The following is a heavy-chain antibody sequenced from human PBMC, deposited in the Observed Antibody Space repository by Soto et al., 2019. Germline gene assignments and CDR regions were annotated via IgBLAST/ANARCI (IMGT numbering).Heavy chain of an antibody. V-gene: IGHV1-3*01. CDR2: LNPDTGNT. D-gene: IGHD5-18*01. CDR3: ARDIQSVGPRANDAFDV. J-gene: IGHJ3*01. CDR1: GFTFSDNL. Sequence: QVPLVQSGAALKKPGASVNISCSASGFTFSDNLINWVRQVPGQGLEWMGWLNPDTGNTRYSETFQGRVTISRHPSASIAYLELSGLENEDTALYFCARDIQSVGPRANDAFDVWGQGTMITVSS.